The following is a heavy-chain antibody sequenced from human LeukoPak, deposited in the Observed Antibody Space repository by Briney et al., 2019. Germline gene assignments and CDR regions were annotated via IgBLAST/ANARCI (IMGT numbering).Heavy chain of an antibody. V-gene: IGHV3-23*01. CDR3: AKYTSGTSYRGLDQ. D-gene: IGHD3-10*01. CDR1: GLTVSRYA. J-gene: IGHJ4*02. Sequence: HPGESLRLSCGASGLTVSRYAMSWVRQAPGKGLEWVSTIIGSAVNTYYADSVKGRFTISRDDSKNTVYLQMNSLRAEDTAVYSCAKYTSGTSYRGLDQWGQGTLVTVSS. CDR2: IIGSAVNT.